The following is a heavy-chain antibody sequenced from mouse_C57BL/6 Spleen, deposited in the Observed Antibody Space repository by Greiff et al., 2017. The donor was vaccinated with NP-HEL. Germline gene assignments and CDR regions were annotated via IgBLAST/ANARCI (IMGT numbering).Heavy chain of an antibody. Sequence: QVQLQQPGPELVKPGASVKLSCKASGYTFTSYCMHWVKQSPGQGLEWIGNINPSNGGTNYNQKFKSKATLTVDKSSSTAYMQLSSLTSEDTAVYYCARAAYGSSPYYAMDYWGQGTSVTVSS. J-gene: IGHJ4*01. D-gene: IGHD1-1*01. CDR3: ARAAYGSSPYYAMDY. CDR1: GYTFTSYC. V-gene: IGHV1-53*01. CDR2: INPSNGGT.